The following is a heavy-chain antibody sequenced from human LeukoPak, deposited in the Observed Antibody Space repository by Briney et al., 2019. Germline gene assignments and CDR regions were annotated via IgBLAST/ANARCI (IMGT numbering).Heavy chain of an antibody. CDR3: TRGEVSNY. V-gene: IGHV3-49*04. CDR1: GLTFSSYG. Sequence: GGSLRLSCAASGLTFSSYGMHWVRQAPGKGLEWVGFIRSKAYGGTTEYAASVKGRFTISRDDSKSIAYLQMNSLKTEDKAVYYCTRGEVSNYWGQGTLVTVSS. D-gene: IGHD1-26*01. J-gene: IGHJ4*02. CDR2: IRSKAYGGTT.